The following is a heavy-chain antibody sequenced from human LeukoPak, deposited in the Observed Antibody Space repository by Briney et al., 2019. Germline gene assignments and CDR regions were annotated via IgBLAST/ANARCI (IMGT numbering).Heavy chain of an antibody. CDR1: GFTFSDYY. J-gene: IGHJ4*02. CDR2: ISRSGNTI. CDR3: AKYDLLTGYLVDY. Sequence: GGSLRLSCTASGFTFSDYYMSWIRQAPGKGLEWVSYISRSGNTIYYADSVKGRFTISRDNAKNSLYLQMNSLRAEDTAVYYCAKYDLLTGYLVDYWGQGTLVTVSS. D-gene: IGHD3-9*01. V-gene: IGHV3-11*01.